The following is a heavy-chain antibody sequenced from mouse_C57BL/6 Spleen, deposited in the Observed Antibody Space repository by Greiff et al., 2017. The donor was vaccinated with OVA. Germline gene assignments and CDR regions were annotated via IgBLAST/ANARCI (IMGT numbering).Heavy chain of an antibody. CDR3: ARGPRGYFDV. J-gene: IGHJ1*03. Sequence: QVQLQQSGAGLVRPGSSVKLSCKASGYTFTSYWMDWVKQRPGQGLEWIGNIYPSDSETHYNQKFKDKATLTVDKSSSTAYMQLSSLTSEDSAVYYCARGPRGYFDVWGTGTTVTVSS. V-gene: IGHV1-61*01. CDR1: GYTFTSYW. CDR2: IYPSDSET.